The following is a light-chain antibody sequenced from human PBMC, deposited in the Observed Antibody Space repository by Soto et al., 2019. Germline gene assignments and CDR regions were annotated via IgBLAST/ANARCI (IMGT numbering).Light chain of an antibody. J-gene: IGKJ5*01. V-gene: IGKV1-39*01. CDR1: QSISSY. CDR2: AAT. CDR3: QQSYSTLGTT. Sequence: DIQMTQSPSSLSASVGDRVTITCRASQSISSYLNWYQQKPGKAPKLLIYAATSLQSGVPSRFSGSGSGTDFTLTISSLQPEDFETDYCQQSYSTLGTTFGQGTRLEIK.